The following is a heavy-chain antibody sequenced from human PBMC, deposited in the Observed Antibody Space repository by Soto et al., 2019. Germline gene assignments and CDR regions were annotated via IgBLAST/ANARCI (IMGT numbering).Heavy chain of an antibody. CDR3: AREFFFYGSDGICWDDAFDI. D-gene: IGHD2-15*01. V-gene: IGHV4-30-2*01. J-gene: IGHJ3*02. CDR1: GGSLSSSAYS. Sequence: SETLSLTCAVSGGSLSSSAYSWSWIRQPPGKGLEWIGFIYQSGSTYYHPPPHSRPTLPLASPKNQFSLKLSPVTAAETAVYYCAREFFFYGSDGICWDDAFDIWGQGTMVSVS. CDR2: IYQSGST.